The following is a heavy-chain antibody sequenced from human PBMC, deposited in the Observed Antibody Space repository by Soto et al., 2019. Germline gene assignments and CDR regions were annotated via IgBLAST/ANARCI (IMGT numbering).Heavy chain of an antibody. D-gene: IGHD1-7*01. CDR2: ISANGQGI. J-gene: IGHJ4*02. Sequence: GGSLRLSCAASGFTFSPYALSWVRQAPGKGLEWVSAISANGQGIYYADSVRGRFTISRDNSKNTIFLHMDSLRAEDTAVYYCAKDRNYPRDQFHYWGQGTLVTVSS. CDR3: AKDRNYPRDQFHY. CDR1: GFTFSPYA. V-gene: IGHV3-23*01.